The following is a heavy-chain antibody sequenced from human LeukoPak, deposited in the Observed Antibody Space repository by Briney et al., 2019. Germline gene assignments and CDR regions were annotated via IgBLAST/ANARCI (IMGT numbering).Heavy chain of an antibody. J-gene: IGHJ5*02. CDR1: GFTFSDYY. CDR2: ISSGSSYR. Sequence: PGGSLRLSCAASGFTFSDYYMSWIRQAPGKGLECVSHISSGSSYRNYADSVKGRFTISRDNAKNSLYLQMNSLRAEDTAVYYCARAPQTYDSGGGSYRWGWFDPWGQGTLVTVSS. CDR3: ARAPQTYDSGGGSYRWGWFDP. V-gene: IGHV3-11*06. D-gene: IGHD3-16*02.